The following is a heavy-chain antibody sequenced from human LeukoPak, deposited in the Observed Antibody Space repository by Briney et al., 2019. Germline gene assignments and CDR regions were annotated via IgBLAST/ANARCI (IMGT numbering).Heavy chain of an antibody. CDR3: ARDPGYESWSPFWGGMDV. CDR1: GFTFSSSW. J-gene: IGHJ6*04. Sequence: GGSLRLSCAASGFTFSSSWMHWVRQAPGKGLVWASRITRDGSSTTYADSVKGRFTTSRDNAKNTLYLQMDSLRDDDMAVYYCARDPGYESWSPFWGGMDVWGNGTTVIVSS. CDR2: ITRDGSST. D-gene: IGHD3-16*01. V-gene: IGHV3-74*01.